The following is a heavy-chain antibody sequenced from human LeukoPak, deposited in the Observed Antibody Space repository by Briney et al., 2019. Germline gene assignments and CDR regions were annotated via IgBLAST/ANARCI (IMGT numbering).Heavy chain of an antibody. V-gene: IGHV1-18*01. CDR3: APADWNPPYYYYGMDV. CDR2: ISAYSGNS. CDR1: GYTISSYG. Sequence: GASVKVSCKASGYTISSYGIGWVRLAPGLGLEWMGWISAYSGNSNYAQKFQGRVTMTTDTSTNTAYMELRSLRSDDTAIFYCAPADWNPPYYYYGMDVWGQGTTVTVSS. D-gene: IGHD1-1*01. J-gene: IGHJ6*02.